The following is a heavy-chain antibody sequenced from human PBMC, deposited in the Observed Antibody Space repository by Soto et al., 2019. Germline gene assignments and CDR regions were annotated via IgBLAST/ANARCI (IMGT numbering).Heavy chain of an antibody. Sequence: EVQLLEFGGDLAQPGGSLRLICAASGFTFSNYAMTWVRQSPGKGLEWVSTITSAGSTFYGDTVKGRFTISRDNSKSTLYLQMNSLGAEDTAVYYCAKTDKFHSQSSGWAHRFDSWGQGTLVTVSS. J-gene: IGHJ4*02. V-gene: IGHV3-23*01. CDR2: ITSAGST. CDR1: GFTFSNYA. CDR3: AKTDKFHSQSSGWAHRFDS. D-gene: IGHD6-19*01.